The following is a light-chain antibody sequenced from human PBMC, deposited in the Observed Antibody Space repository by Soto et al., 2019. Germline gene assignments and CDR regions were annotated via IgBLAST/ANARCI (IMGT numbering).Light chain of an antibody. Sequence: EIVLTQSPATLSLSPGERATLSCRASQSVSRYLAWYQQKPGQAPRLLIYDATNRATGIPARFSGSGSGTDFTLTISRLEPEDFAVYYCQQRSNWPPITFGQGTRVEIK. J-gene: IGKJ5*01. V-gene: IGKV3-11*01. CDR3: QQRSNWPPIT. CDR1: QSVSRY. CDR2: DAT.